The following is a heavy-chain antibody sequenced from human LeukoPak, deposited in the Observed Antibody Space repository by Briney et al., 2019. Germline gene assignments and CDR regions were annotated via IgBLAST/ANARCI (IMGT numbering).Heavy chain of an antibody. CDR3: ARHGGYDFWSGYYTGSYYYYMDV. CDR2: IYTSGST. CDR1: GGSISSYY. J-gene: IGHJ6*03. Sequence: PSETLSLTCTVSGGSISSYYWRWIRQPPGKGLEWIGYIYTSGSTNYNPSLKSRVTISVDTSKNQFSLKLSSVTAADTAVYYCARHGGYDFWSGYYTGSYYYYMDVWGKGTTVTVSS. D-gene: IGHD3-3*01. V-gene: IGHV4-4*09.